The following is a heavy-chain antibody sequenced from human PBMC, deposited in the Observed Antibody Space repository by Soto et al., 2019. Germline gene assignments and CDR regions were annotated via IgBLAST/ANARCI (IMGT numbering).Heavy chain of an antibody. CDR2: ISWNSGSI. CDR3: AKAGDSSSDAFDI. V-gene: IGHV3-9*01. Sequence: GGSLRLSCAASGFTFDDYAMHWVRQAPGKGLEWVSGISWNSGSIGYADSVKGRFTISRDNAKNSLYLQMNSLRAEDTALYYCAKAGDSSSDAFDIWGQGTMVTVSS. D-gene: IGHD3-22*01. CDR1: GFTFDDYA. J-gene: IGHJ3*02.